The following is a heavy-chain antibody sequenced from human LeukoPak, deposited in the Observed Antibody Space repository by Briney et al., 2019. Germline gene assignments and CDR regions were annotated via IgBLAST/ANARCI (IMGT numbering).Heavy chain of an antibody. V-gene: IGHV4-59*08. CDR2: IYYSGST. CDR3: ARHALLRDPFTI. J-gene: IGHJ3*02. D-gene: IGHD2-21*01. Sequence: SETLTVSCTVSGGSISSYYWRWIRQPPGKGLEWIGYIYYSGSTNYNPSLKSRVTISVDTSKNQFSLKLSSVTAADTAVYYCARHALLRDPFTIGAQGTMVTVSS. CDR1: GGSISSYY.